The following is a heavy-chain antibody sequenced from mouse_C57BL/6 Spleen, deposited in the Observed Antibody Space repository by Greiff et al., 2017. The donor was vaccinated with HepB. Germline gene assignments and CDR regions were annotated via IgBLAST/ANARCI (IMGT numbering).Heavy chain of an antibody. V-gene: IGHV1-81*01. CDR2: IYPRSGNT. CDR1: GYTFTSYG. CDR3: AREGITTVGATPFDY. J-gene: IGHJ2*01. D-gene: IGHD1-1*01. Sequence: VQLQQSGAELARPGASVKLSCKASGYTFTSYGISWVKQRTGQGLEWIGEIYPRSGNTYYNEKFKGKATLTADKSSSTAYMELRSLTSEDSAVYFCAREGITTVGATPFDYWGKGTTLTVSS.